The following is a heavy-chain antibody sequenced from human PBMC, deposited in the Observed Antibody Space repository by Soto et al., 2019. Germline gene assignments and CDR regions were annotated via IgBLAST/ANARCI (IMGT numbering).Heavy chain of an antibody. Sequence: ETLSLTCAVYGGSFSGYYWSWIRQPPGKGLEWIGEINHSGSTNYNPSLKSRVTISVDTSKNQFSLKLSSVTAADTAVYYCARGLGGATLAGFDYWGQGTLVTVSS. D-gene: IGHD1-26*01. J-gene: IGHJ4*02. CDR2: INHSGST. CDR1: GGSFSGYY. V-gene: IGHV4-34*01. CDR3: ARGLGGATLAGFDY.